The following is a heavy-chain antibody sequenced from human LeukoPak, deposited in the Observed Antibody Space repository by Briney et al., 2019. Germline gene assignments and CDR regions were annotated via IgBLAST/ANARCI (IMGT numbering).Heavy chain of an antibody. CDR3: AKIMVRGVIHPIDY. CDR1: GFTFSSYA. J-gene: IGHJ4*02. V-gene: IGHV3-23*01. CDR2: ISGSGGST. Sequence: GGSLRLSCAASGFTFSSYAMSWVRQAPGKGLEWVSAISGSGGSTYYADPVKGRFTISRDNSKNTLCLQMNSLRAEDTAVYYCAKIMVRGVIHPIDYWGQGTLVTVSS. D-gene: IGHD3-10*01.